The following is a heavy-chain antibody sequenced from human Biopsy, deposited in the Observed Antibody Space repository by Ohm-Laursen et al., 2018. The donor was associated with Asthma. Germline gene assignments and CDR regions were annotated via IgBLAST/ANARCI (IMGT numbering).Heavy chain of an antibody. CDR1: RDIFSSYG. V-gene: IGHV1-69*13. CDR3: ARDPSYFDPSVEGWNL. Sequence: AASVKVSCKGSRDIFSSYGFSWVRQAPGQGLEWMGGIIPISLTPSYARRFRGRVTISADEYTRTAYMELSSLRSEDTAVYYCARDPSYFDPSVEGWNLWGQGTMVTVSS. CDR2: IIPISLTP. D-gene: IGHD3-22*01. J-gene: IGHJ3*01.